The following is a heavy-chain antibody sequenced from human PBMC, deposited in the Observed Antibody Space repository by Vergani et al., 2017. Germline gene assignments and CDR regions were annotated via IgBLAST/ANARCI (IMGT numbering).Heavy chain of an antibody. CDR2: IWYDGSNK. J-gene: IGHJ4*02. CDR3: ARCGNEKMLYS. Sequence: QVQLVESEGGVVQPGRSLTLSCVASGFTFSSHGMHWVRQAPGKGLEWVAVIWYDGSNKYYGDSVKGRFTISRDNSKNTLYLQMNSLRVEDTAVYYCARCGNEKMLYSWGQGTLVTVSS. V-gene: IGHV3-33*01. D-gene: IGHD5-12*01. CDR1: GFTFSSHG.